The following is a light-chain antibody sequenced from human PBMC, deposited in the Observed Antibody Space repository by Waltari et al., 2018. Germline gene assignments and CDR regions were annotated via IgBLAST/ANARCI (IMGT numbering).Light chain of an antibody. Sequence: DIQMTQSPSSLSASVGDRVTITCQASQDISNYLNWYQQKPGKAPKLLIYDASNLETGVPSRFSGSGSGTDFTFTISSLQPEDIATYYCQQYDNLSYT. CDR2: DAS. V-gene: IGKV1-33*01. CDR1: QDISNY. CDR3: QQYDNLSYT. J-gene: IGKJ2*01.